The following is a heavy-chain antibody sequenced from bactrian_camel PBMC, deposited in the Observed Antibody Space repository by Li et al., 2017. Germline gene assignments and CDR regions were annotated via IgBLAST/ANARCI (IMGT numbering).Heavy chain of an antibody. CDR1: GFTFRTSR. V-gene: IGHV3S53*01. CDR3: VADAFRGCWNVLGYKY. CDR2: VNSDGTT. J-gene: IGHJ4*01. D-gene: IGHD5*01. Sequence: VQLVESGGGSVQAGGSLRLACTGSGFTFRTSRMGWYRQSPRNPCEMVSNVNSDGTTVYDDSVKGRFTISQDNAKNTVYLQMNSLKPEDTGVYYCVADAFRGCWNVLGYKYSGQGTQVTVS.